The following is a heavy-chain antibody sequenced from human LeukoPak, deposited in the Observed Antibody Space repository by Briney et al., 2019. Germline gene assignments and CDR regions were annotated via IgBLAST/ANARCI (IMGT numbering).Heavy chain of an antibody. Sequence: SETLSLTCTVSGGSISGYSWSWIRQPPGKGLEWIGYIYYSGSTNYNPSLKSRVTISVDTSKNQFSLKLSSVTAADTAVYYCARDWDDYVWGSYRRGFDPWGQGTLVTVSS. CDR3: ARDWDDYVWGSYRRGFDP. CDR2: IYYSGST. V-gene: IGHV4-59*01. J-gene: IGHJ5*02. CDR1: GGSISGYS. D-gene: IGHD3-16*02.